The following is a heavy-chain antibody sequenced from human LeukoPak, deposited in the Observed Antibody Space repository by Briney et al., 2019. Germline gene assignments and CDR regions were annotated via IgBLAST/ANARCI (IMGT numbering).Heavy chain of an antibody. V-gene: IGHV4-39*07. D-gene: IGHD6-19*01. CDR3: ARVTAVAGLDY. CDR2: IYYSGST. J-gene: IGHJ4*02. CDR1: GGSISSSSYY. Sequence: KPSETLSLTCTVSGGSISSSSYYWGWIRQPPGKGLEWIGSIYYSGSTYYNPSLKSRVTISVDTSKNQFSLKLSSVTAADTAVYYCARVTAVAGLDYWGQETLVTVSS.